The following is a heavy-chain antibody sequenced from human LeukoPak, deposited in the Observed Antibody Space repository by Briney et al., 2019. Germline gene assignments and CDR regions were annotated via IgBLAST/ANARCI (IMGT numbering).Heavy chain of an antibody. CDR2: IIPIFGTA. Sequence: SVKVSCKASGGTFTSYAISWVRQAPGQGLEWMGGIIPIFGTANYAQKFQGRVTITADESTSTAYMELSSLRSEYTAVYYCARSPRTTGTKPEDNWFDPGGQGTLVTVSS. CDR3: ARSPRTTGTKPEDNWFDP. D-gene: IGHD1-1*01. J-gene: IGHJ5*02. CDR1: GGTFTSYA. V-gene: IGHV1-69*13.